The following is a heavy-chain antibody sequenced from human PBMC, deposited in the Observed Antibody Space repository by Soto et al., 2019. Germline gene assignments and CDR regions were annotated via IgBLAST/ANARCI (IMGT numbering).Heavy chain of an antibody. V-gene: IGHV4-39*01. CDR1: GGSISTSAYY. CDR2: IYYSGTS. D-gene: IGHD5-12*01. Sequence: QLQLQESGPGLVKPGETLPLTCTVSGGSISTSAYYWGWIRQPPGKGLEWIGTIYYSGTSYHNPSLKSRVTISVDTSKKQSSLTLTSVTAADTAVYYCASRVEGLYSGNDRYYFDYWGQGTLVTVSS. CDR3: ASRVEGLYSGNDRYYFDY. J-gene: IGHJ4*02.